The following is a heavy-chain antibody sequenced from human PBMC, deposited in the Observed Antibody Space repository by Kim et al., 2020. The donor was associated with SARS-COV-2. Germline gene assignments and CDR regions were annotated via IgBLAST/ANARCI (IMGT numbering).Heavy chain of an antibody. D-gene: IGHD4-17*01. J-gene: IGHJ4*02. CDR1: GFTFSSYG. CDR3: AKDTTTHYCDYSIPDY. Sequence: GGSLRLSCAASGFTFSSYGMHWVRQAPGKGLEWVAVISYDGSNKYYADSVKGRFTISRDNSKNTLYLQMNSLRAEDTAVYYCAKDTTTHYCDYSIPDYWGQGTLVTVSS. V-gene: IGHV3-30*18. CDR2: ISYDGSNK.